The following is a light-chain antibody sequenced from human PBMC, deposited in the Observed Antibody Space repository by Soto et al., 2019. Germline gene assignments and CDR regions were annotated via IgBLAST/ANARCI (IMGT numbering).Light chain of an antibody. Sequence: DIQMTQSPSSLSASVGDRVTITCRARQSISSYLNWYQQKPGKAPKFLIYTASSLQSGVPSRFSGSGSGTDFTLTISSLQPEDFGTYYCQQTYSPPHTFGQGTKLEIK. J-gene: IGKJ2*01. CDR2: TAS. V-gene: IGKV1-39*01. CDR3: QQTYSPPHT. CDR1: QSISSY.